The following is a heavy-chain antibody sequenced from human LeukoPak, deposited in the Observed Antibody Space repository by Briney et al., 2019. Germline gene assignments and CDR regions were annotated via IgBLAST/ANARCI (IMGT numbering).Heavy chain of an antibody. J-gene: IGHJ6*03. V-gene: IGHV3-23*01. CDR2: ISGSGGST. CDR1: GFTFSSYA. CDR3: AKGGDPYYYYYYMDV. Sequence: GGSLRLSCAASGFTFSSYAMSWVRQAPGKGLEWVSAISGSGGSTYYANSVKGRFTISRDNSKNTLYLQMNSLRAEDTAVYYCAKGGDPYYYYYYMDVWGKGTTVTVSS. D-gene: IGHD3-16*01.